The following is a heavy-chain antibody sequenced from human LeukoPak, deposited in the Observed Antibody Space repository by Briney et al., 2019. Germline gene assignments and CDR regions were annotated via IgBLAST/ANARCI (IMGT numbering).Heavy chain of an antibody. V-gene: IGHV3-74*01. CDR1: GFTFSSYW. D-gene: IGHD6-13*01. CDR3: ARGIAAPGRDY. CDR2: INSDGSST. J-gene: IGHJ4*02. Sequence: GGSLRLSCAVSGFTFSSYWMHWVRQAPGKGLVWVSRINSDGSSTSYADSVKGRFSISRDNAENTLYLQMNSLRAEDTAVYYCARGIAAPGRDYWGQGTLVTVSS.